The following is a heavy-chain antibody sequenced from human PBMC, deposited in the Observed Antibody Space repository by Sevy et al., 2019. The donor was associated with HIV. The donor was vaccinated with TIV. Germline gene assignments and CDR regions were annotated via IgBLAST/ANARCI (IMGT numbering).Heavy chain of an antibody. CDR1: GGSISSSSYY. CDR2: IYYSGST. D-gene: IGHD1-26*01. Sequence: SETLSLTCTVSGGSISSSSYYWGWIRQPPGKGLEWIGSIYYSGSTNYNPSLKSRVTISVDTSKNQFSLKLSSVTAADTAVYYCARHGPHIVGATRKYYFDYWGQGTLVTVSS. V-gene: IGHV4-39*01. J-gene: IGHJ4*02. CDR3: ARHGPHIVGATRKYYFDY.